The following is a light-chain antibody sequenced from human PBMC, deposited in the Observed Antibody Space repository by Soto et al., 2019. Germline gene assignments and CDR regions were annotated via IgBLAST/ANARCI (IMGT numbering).Light chain of an antibody. V-gene: IGLV2-14*03. J-gene: IGLJ2*01. CDR1: SSDVGGYNY. CDR3: CSSGNSTTVL. Sequence: QSVLTQPASVSGSPGQSVTISCTGTSSDVGGYNYVSWYQQHPGRAPQLMIYDVSHRPSGVSHRFSGSRSGNTASLTISGQQAEDEDDYYCCSSGNSTTVLFGGGTKLTVL. CDR2: DVS.